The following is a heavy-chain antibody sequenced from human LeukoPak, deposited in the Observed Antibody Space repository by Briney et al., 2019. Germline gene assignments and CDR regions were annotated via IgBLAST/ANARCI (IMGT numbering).Heavy chain of an antibody. J-gene: IGHJ4*02. V-gene: IGHV1-2*02. D-gene: IGHD2-15*01. Sequence: ASVKVSCKASGYTFTGYFIHWVRRAPGQGLEWMGWINPNNGGTNYAQKFQGRVTMTRDTSISTGYMELSRLKSDDTAVYYCARVRSEIRGVSSSIDYWGQGTLVTVSS. CDR1: GYTFTGYF. CDR3: ARVRSEIRGVSSSIDY. CDR2: INPNNGGT.